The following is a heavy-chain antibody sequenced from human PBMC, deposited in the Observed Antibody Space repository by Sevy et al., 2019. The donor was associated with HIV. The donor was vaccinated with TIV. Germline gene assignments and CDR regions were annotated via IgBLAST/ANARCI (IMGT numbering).Heavy chain of an antibody. J-gene: IGHJ4*02. CDR3: ARLRYSDPSGQYYGGGADYFDY. CDR2: INPNTGDT. Sequence: ASVKVSCSTSGYTFSVHYIYWVRQAAGQGLEWMGWINPNTGDTNFSPKFRGRVTMTRDSSINTAYMELSRLTSADTAVYFCARLRYSDPSGQYYGGGADYFDYWGQGTLVTVSS. V-gene: IGHV1-2*02. CDR1: GYTFSVHY. D-gene: IGHD3-22*01.